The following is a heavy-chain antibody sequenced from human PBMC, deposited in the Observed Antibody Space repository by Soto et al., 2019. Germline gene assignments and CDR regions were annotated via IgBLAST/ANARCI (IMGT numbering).Heavy chain of an antibody. CDR2: INAGNGKT. CDR3: ARAGDDCSTTSCYMIDY. CDR1: GYTLTTYA. Sequence: ASVKVSCKASGYTLTTYAIHWVRQAPGQRLEWMGWINAGNGKTKYSQKFQDRVTITRDTSATTAYVELSSLTSEDTAVYYCARAGDDCSTTSCYMIDYWGQGTLVTVSS. J-gene: IGHJ4*02. D-gene: IGHD2-2*02. V-gene: IGHV1-3*01.